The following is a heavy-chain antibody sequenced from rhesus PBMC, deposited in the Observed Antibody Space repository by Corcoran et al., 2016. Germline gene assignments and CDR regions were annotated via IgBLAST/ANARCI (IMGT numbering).Heavy chain of an antibody. CDR2: NNGRSGST. V-gene: IGHV4-80*01. CDR3: AGPRTVGQIDY. CDR1: GGSFSSYW. D-gene: IGHD3-3*01. Sequence: QVQLQESGPELVKPSENLSLTCAVSGGSFSSYWWSWIRQPTGKVLEWIGENNGRSGSTNYNPSLKGRVTVSHAAAKTQFSLKLSSVTAADTAVYYCAGPRTVGQIDYWGQGVLFTVSS. J-gene: IGHJ4*01.